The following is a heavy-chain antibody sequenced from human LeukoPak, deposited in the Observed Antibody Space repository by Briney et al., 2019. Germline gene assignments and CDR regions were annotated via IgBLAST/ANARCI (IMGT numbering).Heavy chain of an antibody. Sequence: GGSLRLSCAASGFTVSSNYMSWVRQAPGKGLEWVSVIYSGGSTYYADSVKSRFTISRDNSKNTLYLQMNNLRAEDTAVYYCARLGTTVTTFDYWGQGTLVTVSS. CDR3: ARLGTTVTTFDY. J-gene: IGHJ4*02. D-gene: IGHD4-17*01. CDR1: GFTVSSNY. CDR2: IYSGGST. V-gene: IGHV3-66*01.